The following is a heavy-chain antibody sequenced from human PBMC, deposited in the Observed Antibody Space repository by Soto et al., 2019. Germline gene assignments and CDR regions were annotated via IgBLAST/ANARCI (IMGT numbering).Heavy chain of an antibody. CDR2: IYYSGST. J-gene: IGHJ3*02. Sequence: QVQLQESGPGLVKPSQTLSLTCTVSGGSISSGDYYWSWIRQPPGKGLEWIGNIYYSGSTYYNPSRKSRVTIAVDTSKNQFSLKLSSVTAADTAVYYCARWVVVVPAAKAAFDIWGQGTMVTVSS. CDR1: GGSISSGDYY. CDR3: ARWVVVVPAAKAAFDI. V-gene: IGHV4-30-4*01. D-gene: IGHD2-2*01.